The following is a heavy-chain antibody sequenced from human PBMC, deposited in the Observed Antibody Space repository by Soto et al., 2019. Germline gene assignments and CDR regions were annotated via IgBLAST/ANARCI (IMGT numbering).Heavy chain of an antibody. J-gene: IGHJ6*02. D-gene: IGHD3-10*02. CDR1: GGTFSSYA. CDR2: IIPIFGTA. CDR3: AIGLLLYSSYGMDV. Sequence: GASVKVSCKASGGTFSSYAISWVRQAPGQGIEWMGGIIPIFGTANYARKFQGRVTITADESTSTAYMELSSLRSEDTAVYYCAIGLLLYSSYGMDVPGQGPTVTLSS. V-gene: IGHV1-69*01.